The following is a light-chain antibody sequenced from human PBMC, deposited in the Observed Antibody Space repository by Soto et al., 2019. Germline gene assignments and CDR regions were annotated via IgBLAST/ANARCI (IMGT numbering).Light chain of an antibody. Sequence: QSALTQPASVSGSPGQSITISCTGSSSGVGFYNYVSWFQQHPGKVPQLMIYEVNNRPSGVSDRFSGSKSANTASLTISGLQAEDEADYYCSSYTSINTYIFGGGTKLTVL. V-gene: IGLV2-14*01. J-gene: IGLJ2*01. CDR1: SSGVGFYNY. CDR2: EVN. CDR3: SSYTSINTYI.